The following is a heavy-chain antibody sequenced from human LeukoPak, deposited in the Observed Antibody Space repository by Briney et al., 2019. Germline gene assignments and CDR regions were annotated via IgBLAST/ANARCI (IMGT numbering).Heavy chain of an antibody. Sequence: PSETLSLTCAVYGGSFSGYYWNWIRQPPGKGLEWIGEINHSGSTNYKPSLESRVTISVDTSKNQFALTLSSVTAADTAVYYCARGRAYSSSPYYYYYMDVWGKGTTVTVSS. V-gene: IGHV4-34*01. J-gene: IGHJ6*03. CDR2: INHSGST. CDR3: ARGRAYSSSPYYYYYMDV. D-gene: IGHD6-6*01. CDR1: GGSFSGYY.